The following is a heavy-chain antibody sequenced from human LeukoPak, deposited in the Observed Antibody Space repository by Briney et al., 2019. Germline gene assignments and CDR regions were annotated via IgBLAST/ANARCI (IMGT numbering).Heavy chain of an antibody. CDR3: ARTRMYDSNGYYSDR. Sequence: SGPALVKPTQTLTLTCTFSGFSLSTSGMCVSWIRQPPGKALEWLARIDWDDDKYYSTSLKTRLTISKDTSKNQVVLTMTNMDPVDTATYYCARTRMYDSNGYYSDRWGQGTLVTVSS. V-gene: IGHV2-70*11. D-gene: IGHD3-22*01. CDR1: GFSLSTSGMC. CDR2: IDWDDDK. J-gene: IGHJ4*02.